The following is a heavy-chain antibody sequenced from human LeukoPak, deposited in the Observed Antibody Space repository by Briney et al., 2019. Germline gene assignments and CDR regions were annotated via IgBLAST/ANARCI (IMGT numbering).Heavy chain of an antibody. CDR1: GYTFTSYD. J-gene: IGHJ3*02. CDR3: ARRGGSYYYAFDI. Sequence: ASVKVSCKASGYTFTSYDINWVRQATGQGLEWMGWMNPDSGNTGYAQKFQGRVTITRNTSISTAYMELSSLRSEDTAVYYCARRGGSYYYAFDIWGQGTMVTVSS. D-gene: IGHD1-26*01. CDR2: MNPDSGNT. V-gene: IGHV1-8*03.